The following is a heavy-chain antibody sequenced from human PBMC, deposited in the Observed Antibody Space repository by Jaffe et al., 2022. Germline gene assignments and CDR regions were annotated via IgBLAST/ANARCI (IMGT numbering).Heavy chain of an antibody. CDR2: INPNSGGT. CDR3: ARLDYGDQGGAFHI. J-gene: IGHJ3*02. Sequence: QVQLVQSGAEVKKPGASVKVSCKASGYTFTDYFLHWVRQAPGQGLEWMGWINPNSGGTNYAQKFQGRVTMTRDTSISTAYMELSRLISDDTAVYYCARLDYGDQGGAFHIWGQGTMLTVSS. D-gene: IGHD4-17*01. CDR1: GYTFTDYF. V-gene: IGHV1-2*02.